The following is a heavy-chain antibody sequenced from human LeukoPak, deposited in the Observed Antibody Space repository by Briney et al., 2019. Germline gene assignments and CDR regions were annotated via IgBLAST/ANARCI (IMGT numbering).Heavy chain of an antibody. J-gene: IGHJ4*02. CDR1: GFTFSSYE. CDR2: ISSSGSTI. CDR3: ARHFCSSTSCSN. Sequence: GGSLRLSCAASGFTFSSYEMNWVRQAPGKGLEWVSYISSSGSTIYYADSVKGRFTISRDNAKNSLYLQMNSLRTEDTAVYYCARHFCSSTSCSNWGQGTLVTVSS. D-gene: IGHD2-2*01. V-gene: IGHV3-48*03.